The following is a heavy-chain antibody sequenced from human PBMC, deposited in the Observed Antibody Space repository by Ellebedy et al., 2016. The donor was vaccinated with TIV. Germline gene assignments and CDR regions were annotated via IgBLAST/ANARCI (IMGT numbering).Heavy chain of an antibody. CDR2: LHHSETP. Sequence: MPGGSLRLSCAASGITFSSYSMSWLPQPPGRGLEWIEALHHSETPDYNPSLKGRFTISHDTSNEQFSLNLTSVTAADTALYFCARGRPLCLGDQCRHPLSTAFDIWGQGTTVTVSS. CDR3: ARGRPLCLGDQCRHPLSTAFDI. V-gene: IGHV4-34*01. CDR1: GITFSSYS. J-gene: IGHJ3*02. D-gene: IGHD2-21*01.